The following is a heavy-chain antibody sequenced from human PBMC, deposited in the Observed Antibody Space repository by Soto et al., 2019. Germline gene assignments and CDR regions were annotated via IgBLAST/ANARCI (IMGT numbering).Heavy chain of an antibody. Sequence: QVQLVQSGAEVKKPGASVKVSCKASGYTFTSYGISWVRQAPGQGLEWMGWISAYNGTTNDAQKLQGRDTMTTDTSTSTADMQLRSVRSDDRDVYYCAREYGSGSRVDSWGQGTMVTVSS. J-gene: IGHJ4*02. V-gene: IGHV1-18*01. CDR1: GYTFTSYG. CDR2: ISAYNGTT. CDR3: AREYGSGSRVDS. D-gene: IGHD3-10*01.